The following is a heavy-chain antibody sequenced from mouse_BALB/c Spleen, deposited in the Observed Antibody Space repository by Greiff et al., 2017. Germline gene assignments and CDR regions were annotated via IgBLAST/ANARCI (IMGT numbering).Heavy chain of an antibody. CDR1: GFTFSSFG. Sequence: EVKLVESGGGLVQPGGSRKLSCAASGFTFSSFGMHWVRQAPEKGLEWVAYISSGSSTIYYADTVKGRFTISSDNPKNTLFLQMTSLRSEDTAMDDCARRDGYYAMDYWGQGTSVTVSS. D-gene: IGHD2-3*01. CDR2: ISSGSSTI. V-gene: IGHV5-17*02. CDR3: ARRDGYYAMDY. J-gene: IGHJ4*01.